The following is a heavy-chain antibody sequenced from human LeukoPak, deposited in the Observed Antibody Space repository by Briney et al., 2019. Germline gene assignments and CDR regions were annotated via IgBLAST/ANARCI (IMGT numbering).Heavy chain of an antibody. Sequence: PGGSLRLSCAASGFTFSSYGMSWVRQAPGKGLEWVSAISGSGGSTYYADSVKGRFTISRDNSKNTLYLQMNSLRAEDTAVYYCAKDKGFHDYSNYYFDYWGQGTLVTVSS. CDR1: GFTFSSYG. CDR3: AKDKGFHDYSNYYFDY. CDR2: ISGSGGST. V-gene: IGHV3-23*01. D-gene: IGHD4-11*01. J-gene: IGHJ4*02.